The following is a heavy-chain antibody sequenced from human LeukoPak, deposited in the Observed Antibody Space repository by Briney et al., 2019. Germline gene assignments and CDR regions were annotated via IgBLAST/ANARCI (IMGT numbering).Heavy chain of an antibody. V-gene: IGHV3-7*01. CDR3: ARDTFCSGGSCYIY. Sequence: GGSLRLSCAASGFTFSSYWMSWVRQAPGKGLEWVANIKQDGSGKNYVDSVKDRFTISRDNAKNSLYLQMNSLRAEDTAVYYCARDTFCSGGSCYIYRGQGTLVTVSS. J-gene: IGHJ4*02. CDR2: IKQDGSGK. D-gene: IGHD2-15*01. CDR1: GFTFSSYW.